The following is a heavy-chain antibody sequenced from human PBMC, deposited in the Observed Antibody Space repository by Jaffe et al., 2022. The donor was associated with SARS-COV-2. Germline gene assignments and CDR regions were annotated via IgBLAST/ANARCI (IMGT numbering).Heavy chain of an antibody. J-gene: IGHJ4*02. D-gene: IGHD1-26*01. Sequence: EVQLLESGGGLVQPGGSLRLSCAASGFTFSSYAMNWVRQAPGKGLEWVSIISGSGGTSYYADSVKGRFTISRDNSKNTLYLQMTSPRAEDTAVYYCAKGGGGGYRYFDCWGQGTLVTVSS. CDR3: AKGGGGGYRYFDC. CDR2: ISGSGGTS. CDR1: GFTFSSYA. V-gene: IGHV3-23*01.